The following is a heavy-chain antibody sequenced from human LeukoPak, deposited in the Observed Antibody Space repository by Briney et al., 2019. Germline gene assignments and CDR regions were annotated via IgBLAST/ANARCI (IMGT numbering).Heavy chain of an antibody. CDR3: ATLTYIWNFDDFDI. J-gene: IGHJ3*02. Sequence: GGSLRLSCAASGFTFSSYWMHWVRQAPGKGLVWVSRTNSDGSDTSYADSVRGRFTISRDNAKNTLYLQMNSLRAEDTAVYYCATLTYIWNFDDFDIWGQGTMVTVSS. CDR2: TNSDGSDT. V-gene: IGHV3-74*01. CDR1: GFTFSSYW. D-gene: IGHD1-1*01.